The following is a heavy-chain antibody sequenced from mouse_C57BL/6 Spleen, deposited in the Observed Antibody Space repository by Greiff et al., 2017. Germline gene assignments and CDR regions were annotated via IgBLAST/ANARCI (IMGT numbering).Heavy chain of an antibody. CDR3: ARTRGNYGYFDV. CDR1: GYTFTDYY. CDR2: IYPGSGNT. J-gene: IGHJ1*03. D-gene: IGHD2-1*01. Sequence: QVHVKQSGAELVRPGASVKLSCKASGYTFTDYYINWVKQRPGQGLEWIARIYPGSGNTYYNEKFKGKATLTADKSSSTAYMQLSSLTSEDSAVXFCARTRGNYGYFDVWGTGTTVTVSS. V-gene: IGHV1-76*01.